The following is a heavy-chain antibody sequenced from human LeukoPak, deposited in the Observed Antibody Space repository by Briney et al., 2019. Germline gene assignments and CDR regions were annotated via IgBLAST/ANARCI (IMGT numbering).Heavy chain of an antibody. V-gene: IGHV1-2*02. J-gene: IGHJ5*02. CDR2: INPNSGGT. D-gene: IGHD6-19*01. CDR3: ARDPAGLGSGYH. CDR1: GYTFTGYY. Sequence: ASVKVSCKTSGYTFTGYYMHWVRQAPGQGLEWMGWINPNSGGTNYAQKFQGRVTMTRDTSISTAYMELSRLRSDDTAVYYCARDPAGLGSGYHWGQGTLVTVSS.